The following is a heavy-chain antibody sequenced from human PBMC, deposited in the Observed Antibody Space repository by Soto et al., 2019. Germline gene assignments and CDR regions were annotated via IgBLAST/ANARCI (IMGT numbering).Heavy chain of an antibody. CDR1: GYTFTSYV. V-gene: IGHV1-3*01. CDR3: AREVVYYGSGSYRPYYGMDV. Sequence: QVQLVQSGAEVKKPGASVKVSGKASGYTFTSYVIHWVRQAPGQRLESMGWINAGNGNTKSSQKFQGRVTITRDTSASTADMELSSLRSEDTAVYYCAREVVYYGSGSYRPYYGMDVWGQGTTVTVSS. D-gene: IGHD3-10*01. J-gene: IGHJ6*02. CDR2: INAGNGNT.